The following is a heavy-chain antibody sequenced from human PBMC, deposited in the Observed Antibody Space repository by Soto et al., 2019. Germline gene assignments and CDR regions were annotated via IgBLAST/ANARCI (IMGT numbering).Heavy chain of an antibody. V-gene: IGHV5-10-1*01. CDR3: VRLSMRYNFWSGFYSYYGVDV. J-gene: IGHJ6*02. Sequence: GESLKISCQGSGYSFGSYWIGWVRQMPGKGLEWMGRANPTDSTTNYSPAFKGRVTISTDKSINTAYLQWNSLRASDGAIYYCVRLSMRYNFWSGFYSYYGVDVWGQGTTVTVSS. D-gene: IGHD3-3*01. CDR2: ANPTDSTT. CDR1: GYSFGSYW.